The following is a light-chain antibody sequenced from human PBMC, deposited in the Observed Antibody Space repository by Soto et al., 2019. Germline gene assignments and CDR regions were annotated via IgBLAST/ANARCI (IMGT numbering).Light chain of an antibody. CDR3: QSYDDTNGV. CDR2: ENS. Sequence: FMLTQPRSVSESPGKTVTISCTRSSGSIVSNYVQWYQQRPGSAPTIVIYENSQRPSGVPERFSGSIDSSSNAASLSISGLETEDEGDYYCQSYDDTNGVFGGGTKLTVL. J-gene: IGLJ2*01. V-gene: IGLV6-57*04. CDR1: SGSIVSNY.